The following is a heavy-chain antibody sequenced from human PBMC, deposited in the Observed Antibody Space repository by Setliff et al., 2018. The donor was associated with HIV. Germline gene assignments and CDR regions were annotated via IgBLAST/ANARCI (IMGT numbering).Heavy chain of an antibody. CDR1: GIIFTDAW. Sequence: PGGSLSLSCTPSGIIFTDAWMNWVRRAPGKGLEWVGLIKHNSDGGTTDFAAPVKGRFTISRDDSKNTVYLQMNSLKIDDTGLYYCATGPLDYWGQGTLVTVSS. CDR2: IKHNSDGGTT. V-gene: IGHV3-15*07. J-gene: IGHJ4*02. CDR3: ATGPLDY.